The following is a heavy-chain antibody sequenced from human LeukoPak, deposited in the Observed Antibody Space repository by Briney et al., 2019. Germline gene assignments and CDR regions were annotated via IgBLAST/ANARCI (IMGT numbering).Heavy chain of an antibody. V-gene: IGHV3-23*01. J-gene: IGHJ4*02. CDR3: AKGGLPHFDN. CDR1: GFTFTNYG. Sequence: PGGTLRLSCTASGFTFTNYGMSWVRQAPGKGLEWVAAISGSGGTTYYADAVKGRFTISRDNSKNTVYLQMNSLRVEDTAVYYCAKGGLPHFDNWGQGTLVTVSS. D-gene: IGHD5-18*01. CDR2: ISGSGGTT.